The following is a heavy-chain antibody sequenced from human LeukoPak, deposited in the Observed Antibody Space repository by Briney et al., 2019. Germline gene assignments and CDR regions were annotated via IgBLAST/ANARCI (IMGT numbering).Heavy chain of an antibody. CDR3: ARDRGHYDILTGYYF. D-gene: IGHD3-9*01. V-gene: IGHV3-21*01. Sequence: PGGSLRLSCAASGFTFSSYSMNWVRQAPGKGLEWVSSISSSSSYIYYADSVKGRFTISRDNAKNSLYLQMNSLGAEDTAVYYCARDRGHYDILTGYYFWGQGTLVTVSS. CDR2: ISSSSSYI. J-gene: IGHJ4*02. CDR1: GFTFSSYS.